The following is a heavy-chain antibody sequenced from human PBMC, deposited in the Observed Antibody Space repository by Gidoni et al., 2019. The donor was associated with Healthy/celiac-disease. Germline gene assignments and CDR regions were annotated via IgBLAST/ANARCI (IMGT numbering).Heavy chain of an antibody. CDR2: IYWNDDK. V-gene: IGHV2-5*01. J-gene: IGHJ6*02. CDR1: GFSPSTSGVG. D-gene: IGHD3-3*01. CDR3: AHAGSYYDFWSGYSGRYYYYYGMDV. Sequence: QITLKESGPTLVKPTQTLTLTCTFSGFSPSTSGVGVGWIRQPPGKALEWLALIYWNDDKRYSPSLKSRLTITKDTSKNQVVRTMTNMDPVDTATYYCAHAGSYYDFWSGYSGRYYYYYGMDVWGQGTTVTVSS.